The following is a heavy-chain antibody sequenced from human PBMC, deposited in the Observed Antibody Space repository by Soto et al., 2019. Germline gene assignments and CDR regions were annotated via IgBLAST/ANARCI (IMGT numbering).Heavy chain of an antibody. CDR1: GGSFSGSY. CDR2: SNDSGST. D-gene: IGHD3-10*01. CDR3: ARGRLLWFGEAGAFDI. J-gene: IGHJ3*02. Sequence: PSETLSPTCAVYGGSFSGSYWSWIRKPPGKGLEGIGESNDSGSTNDNPSLKSGVTVSVDTSKNPFSRELSSVTAADTTVYYCARGRLLWFGEAGAFDIWGQGTMVTVSS. V-gene: IGHV4-34*01.